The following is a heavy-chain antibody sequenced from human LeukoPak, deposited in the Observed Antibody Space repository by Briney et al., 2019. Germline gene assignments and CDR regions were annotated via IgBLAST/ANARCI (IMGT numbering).Heavy chain of an antibody. CDR2: INPHNGGT. CDR3: ARLGNDYFWDF. D-gene: IGHD3-16*01. J-gene: IGHJ2*01. Sequence: ASVKVSCTASGYTFTGYYMHWVRQAPGQGLEWMGWINPHNGGTNYAQKFQGRVTMTRDTSITTVYMELASLKSDDTAVYYCARLGNDYFWDFWGRGTLVTVSS. CDR1: GYTFTGYY. V-gene: IGHV1-2*02.